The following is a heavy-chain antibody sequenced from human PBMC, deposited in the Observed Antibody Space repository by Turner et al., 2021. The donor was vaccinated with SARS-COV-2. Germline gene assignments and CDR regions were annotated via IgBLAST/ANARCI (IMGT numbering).Heavy chain of an antibody. J-gene: IGHJ5*02. V-gene: IGHV4-30-4*01. CDR1: GGSISSGDYY. CDR3: AREVVRMGTWFDP. CDR2: IYYSGST. Sequence: QVQLQESGPGLLKPSQPQSLTCAVSGGSISSGDYYWSWIRQPPGKGLEWIGYIYYSGSTYYNPSLKSRVTISVDTSKNQFSLKLSSVTAADTAVYYCAREVVRMGTWFDPWGQGTLVTVSS. D-gene: IGHD7-27*01.